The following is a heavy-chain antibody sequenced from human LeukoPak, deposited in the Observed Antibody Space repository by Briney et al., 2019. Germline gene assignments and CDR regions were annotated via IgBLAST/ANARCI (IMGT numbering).Heavy chain of an antibody. Sequence: GGSLRLSCAASGFTVSAYAMAWVRQAPGKGLEWVSTIYDDNTYYADSVKGRFTISRDNSKNTLYLQMNSLRAEDTAVYYCARLLAYCGGDCYSGDDYWGQGTLVTVSS. CDR3: ARLLAYCGGDCYSGDDY. CDR1: GFTVSAYA. D-gene: IGHD2-21*02. V-gene: IGHV3-66*02. CDR2: IYDDNT. J-gene: IGHJ4*02.